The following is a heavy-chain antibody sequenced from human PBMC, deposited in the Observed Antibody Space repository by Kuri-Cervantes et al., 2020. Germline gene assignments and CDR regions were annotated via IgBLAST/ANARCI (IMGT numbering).Heavy chain of an antibody. V-gene: IGHV4-4*02. CDR3: ARDGSYYDSSGYYSQHFDY. CDR1: GGSISSSNW. CDR2: IYHSGST. D-gene: IGHD3-22*01. Sequence: GSLRLSCAVSGGSISSSNWWSWVRQPPGKGLEWIGEIYHSGSTNYNPSLKSRVTISVDTSKNQFSLKLSSVTAADTAVYYCARDGSYYDSSGYYSQHFDYWGQGTLVTVSS. J-gene: IGHJ4*02.